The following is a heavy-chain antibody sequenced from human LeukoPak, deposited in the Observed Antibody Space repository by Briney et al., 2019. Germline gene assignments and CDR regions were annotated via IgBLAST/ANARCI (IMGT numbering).Heavy chain of an antibody. D-gene: IGHD7-27*01. CDR3: ARWGLGIPDWYFDL. CDR1: GGTFSSYA. Sequence: SVKVSCKAPGGTFSSYAISWVRQAPGQGLEWMGGIIPIFGTANYAQKFQGRVTITADESTSTAYMELSSLRSEDTAVYYCARWGLGIPDWYFDLWGRGTLVTVSS. V-gene: IGHV1-69*13. J-gene: IGHJ2*01. CDR2: IIPIFGTA.